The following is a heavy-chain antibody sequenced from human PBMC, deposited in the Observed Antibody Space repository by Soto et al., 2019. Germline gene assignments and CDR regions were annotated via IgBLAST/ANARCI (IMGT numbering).Heavy chain of an antibody. CDR2: ISYDGSNK. CDR3: AKDQPRLVGATGRFDY. V-gene: IGHV3-30*18. CDR1: GFTFSSYG. J-gene: IGHJ4*02. Sequence: QVQLVESGGGVVQPGRSLRLSCAASGFTFSSYGMHWVRQAPGKGLEWVAVISYDGSNKYYADSVKGRFTISRDNSKNTLYLQMNSLRAEDTAVYYCAKDQPRLVGATGRFDYWGQGTLVTVSS. D-gene: IGHD1-26*01.